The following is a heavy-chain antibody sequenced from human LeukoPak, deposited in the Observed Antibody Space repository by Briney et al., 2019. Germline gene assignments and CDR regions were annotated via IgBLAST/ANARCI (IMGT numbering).Heavy chain of an antibody. CDR1: GGSFSDYY. CDR2: INHSGST. V-gene: IGHV4-34*01. CDR3: ARGQKYTSGYTVTELGSRYFDY. J-gene: IGHJ4*02. Sequence: SETLSLTCAVYGGSFSDYYWNWIRQSPGKGLEWIGEINHSGSTNYNPSLKSRVTISIDTSKNWFSLRLTSVTAADTAVYYCARGQKYTSGYTVTELGSRYFDYWGQGTLVTVSS. D-gene: IGHD5-18*01.